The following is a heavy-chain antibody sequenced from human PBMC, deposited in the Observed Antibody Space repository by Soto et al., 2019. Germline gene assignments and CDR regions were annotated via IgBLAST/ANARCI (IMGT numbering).Heavy chain of an antibody. V-gene: IGHV3-11*06. D-gene: IGHD3-10*01. CDR1: GFTFSDYY. Sequence: QVQLVESGGGLVKPGGSLRLSCAASGFTFSDYYMSWIRQAPGKGLEWVSYISSSSSYTNYADSVKGRFTISRDNAKNSLYPQMNRLRAEDTAVYYCAREREGAGSVLLWFGEFDPWGQGSLVAVSS. CDR3: AREREGAGSVLLWFGEFDP. J-gene: IGHJ5*02. CDR2: ISSSSSYT.